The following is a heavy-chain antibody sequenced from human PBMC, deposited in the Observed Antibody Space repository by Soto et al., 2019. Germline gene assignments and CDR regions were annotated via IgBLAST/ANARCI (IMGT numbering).Heavy chain of an antibody. Sequence: QVQLVQSGAEVKKPGSSVKVSCKASGGTFSNSAISWVRQAPGQGLEWMGGIIPIFRTPDYEQKFQGRVTTTPDESTSRAYMEVSSLRSEDTAVYSCARDKDRLQLGGYYYFPMDVWGQGTTVTVSS. D-gene: IGHD5-12*01. CDR1: GGTFSNSA. CDR3: ARDKDRLQLGGYYYFPMDV. CDR2: IIPIFRTP. J-gene: IGHJ6*02. V-gene: IGHV1-69*05.